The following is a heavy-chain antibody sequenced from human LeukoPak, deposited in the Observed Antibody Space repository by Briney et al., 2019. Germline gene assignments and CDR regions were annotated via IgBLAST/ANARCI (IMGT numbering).Heavy chain of an antibody. D-gene: IGHD5-18*01. J-gene: IGHJ6*02. CDR1: DGSINIDTYY. CDR2: IYHSGST. CDR3: ARENTAMDSNGMDV. V-gene: IGHV4-30-2*01. Sequence: SETLSLTCTVSDGSINIDTYYWSWIRQPAGKGLEWIGYIYHSGSTYYNPSLKSRVTISVDRSKNQFSLKLSSVTAADTAVYYCARENTAMDSNGMDVWGQGTTVTVSS.